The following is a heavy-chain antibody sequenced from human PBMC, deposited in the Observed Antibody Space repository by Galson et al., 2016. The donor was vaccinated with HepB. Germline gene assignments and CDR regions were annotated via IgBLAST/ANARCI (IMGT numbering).Heavy chain of an antibody. J-gene: IGHJ4*02. Sequence: SVKVSCKASGYTFSTYAIHWVRQAPGQSPEWMGWINGGNGNTKFTHKFQGRVSFTSDTSASTAYMELSSLRSEDTAAFYCARGSDVTCRGGDCTLDYWGQGTLVTVSS. V-gene: IGHV1-3*01. CDR1: GYTFSTYA. CDR2: INGGNGNT. D-gene: IGHD2-21*02. CDR3: ARGSDVTCRGGDCTLDY.